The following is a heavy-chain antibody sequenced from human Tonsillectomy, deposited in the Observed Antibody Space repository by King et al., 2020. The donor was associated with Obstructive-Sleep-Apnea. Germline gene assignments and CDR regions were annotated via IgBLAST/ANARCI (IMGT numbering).Heavy chain of an antibody. CDR1: GFTFSSYD. Sequence: VQLVESGGGLVQPGGSLRLSCAASGFTFSSYDMHWVRQATGKGLEWVSAIGTAGDTYYPGSVKGRFTISRENAKNSLYLQMNSLRAGDTAVYYCARFTAAGPQSGMDVWGQGTTVTVSS. CDR3: ARFTAAGPQSGMDV. J-gene: IGHJ6*02. CDR2: IGTAGDT. D-gene: IGHD6-13*01. V-gene: IGHV3-13*01.